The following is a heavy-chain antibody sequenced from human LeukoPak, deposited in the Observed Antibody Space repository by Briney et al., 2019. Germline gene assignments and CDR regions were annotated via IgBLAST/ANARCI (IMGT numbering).Heavy chain of an antibody. D-gene: IGHD6-13*01. Sequence: SETLSLTCSVSGASISRYYWSWIRQPPGKGLEWIGYFHHSGNTNYSPSLSSRIAMSVDTSKNQFSLRLNSVTAADTAIYYCARRAAALDSWGQGTLVTVSS. CDR1: GASISRYY. CDR2: FHHSGNT. J-gene: IGHJ4*02. CDR3: ARRAAALDS. V-gene: IGHV4-59*12.